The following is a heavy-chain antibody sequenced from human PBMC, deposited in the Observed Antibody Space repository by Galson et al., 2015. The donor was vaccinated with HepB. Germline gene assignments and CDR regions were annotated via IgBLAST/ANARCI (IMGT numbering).Heavy chain of an antibody. CDR1: GFTFSSYA. D-gene: IGHD3-22*01. J-gene: IGHJ4*02. CDR2: ISGTDAST. CDR3: ARGIVVIREAFDY. Sequence: SLRLSCAASGFTFSSYAMTWVRQAPGKGLEWVSAISGTDASTYYAVSVKGRFTISSENSKNTLYLQMNSLRAEDTAVYYCARGIVVIREAFDYWGQGTLVTVSS. V-gene: IGHV3-23*01.